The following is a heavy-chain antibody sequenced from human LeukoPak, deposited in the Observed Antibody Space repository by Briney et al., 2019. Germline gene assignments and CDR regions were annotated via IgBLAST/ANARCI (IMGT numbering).Heavy chain of an antibody. V-gene: IGHV4-59*01. D-gene: IGHD2-2*01. CDR3: ARYFCSSNTCYYFDY. CDR1: GSSISSYY. Sequence: PSETLSLTCSVSGSSISSYYWSWIRQPPGKGLEWIGYIYYSGSTNYNPSLKSRVTMSVDTSKNRFSLKLTSVTAADTAVYYCARYFCSSNTCYYFDYWGQGALVTVSS. J-gene: IGHJ4*02. CDR2: IYYSGST.